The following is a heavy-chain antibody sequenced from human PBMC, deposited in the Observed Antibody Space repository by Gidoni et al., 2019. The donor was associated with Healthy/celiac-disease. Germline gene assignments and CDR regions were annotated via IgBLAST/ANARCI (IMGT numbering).Heavy chain of an antibody. CDR2: INNSGST. CDR3: ARARSDYDFWSGYLYFDY. CDR1: GGSFSGYY. V-gene: IGHV4-34*01. D-gene: IGHD3-3*01. J-gene: IGHJ4*02. Sequence: QVQLQQWGAGLLKPSETLSLTCAVYGGSFSGYYWSWIRQPPGKGLEWIGEINNSGSTNYNPSLKSRVTISVDTSKNQFSLKLSSVTAADTAVYYCARARSDYDFWSGYLYFDYWGQGTLVTVSS.